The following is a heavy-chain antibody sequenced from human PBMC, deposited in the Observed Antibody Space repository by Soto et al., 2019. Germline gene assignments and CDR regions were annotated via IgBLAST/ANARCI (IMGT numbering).Heavy chain of an antibody. CDR3: ARGVCSSTSCQFVGYYYYYMDV. V-gene: IGHV4-59*01. CDR2: IYYSGST. Sequence: SETLSLTCTVSGGSISSYYWSWIRQPPGKGLEWIGYIYYSGSTNYNPSLKSRVTISVDTSKNQFSLKLSSVTAADTAVYYCARGVCSSTSCQFVGYYYYYMDVWGKGTTVTVSS. D-gene: IGHD2-2*01. CDR1: GGSISSYY. J-gene: IGHJ6*03.